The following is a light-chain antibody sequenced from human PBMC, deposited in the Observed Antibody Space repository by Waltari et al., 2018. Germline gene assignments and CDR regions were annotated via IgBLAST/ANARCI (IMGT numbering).Light chain of an antibody. V-gene: IGKV3-15*01. CDR3: QQYNRWPPIT. Sequence: EVVMTQSPATLSVSPGGRATLSCRASQSIATNLAWYQQRRGQAPRLLIFHASTRATSISGRFSGSGSGTEFTLTISSLQSEDSAVYYCQQYNRWPPITFGQGTRLEIK. CDR1: QSIATN. J-gene: IGKJ5*01. CDR2: HAS.